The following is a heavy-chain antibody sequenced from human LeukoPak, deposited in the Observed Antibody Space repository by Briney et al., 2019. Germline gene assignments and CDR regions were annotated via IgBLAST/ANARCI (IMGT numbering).Heavy chain of an antibody. V-gene: IGHV3-30*02. Sequence: PGGSLRLSCAVSGFTFSSFGMHWVRQAPGKGLEWVAFIRYDGSNGYYADSVKGRFSISRDNSKNTLYVQMNSLRTEDTAVYYCAKGSGFSRSTAYYFDYWGQGNLVTVSS. J-gene: IGHJ4*02. D-gene: IGHD5-18*01. CDR2: IRYDGSNG. CDR1: GFTFSSFG. CDR3: AKGSGFSRSTAYYFDY.